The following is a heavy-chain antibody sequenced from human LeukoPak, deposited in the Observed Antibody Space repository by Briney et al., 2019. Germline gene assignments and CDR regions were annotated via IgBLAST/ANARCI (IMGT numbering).Heavy chain of an antibody. J-gene: IGHJ4*02. CDR3: AKGLGYCSGGSCPEAFDY. D-gene: IGHD2-15*01. CDR1: GFTVSSNY. CDR2: IYSGGST. Sequence: PGGSLRLSCAASGFTVSSNYMSWVRQAPGKGLEWVSVIYSGGSTYYADSVKGRFTISRDNSKNTLYLQMNSLRAEDTALYYCAKGLGYCSGGSCPEAFDYWGQGTLVTVSS. V-gene: IGHV3-53*05.